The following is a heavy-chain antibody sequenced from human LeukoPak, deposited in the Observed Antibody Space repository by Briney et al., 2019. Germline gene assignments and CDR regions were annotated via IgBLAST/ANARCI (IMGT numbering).Heavy chain of an antibody. CDR1: GGSISSSSYY. J-gene: IGHJ4*02. Sequence: SETLSLTCTVSGGSISSSSYYWSWIRQPAGKGLEWIGRIYTSGSTNYNPSLKSRVTMSVDTSKNQFSLKLSSVTAADTAVYYCARSLQGYDYWGQGTLVTVSS. V-gene: IGHV4-61*02. D-gene: IGHD2-15*01. CDR3: ARSLQGYDY. CDR2: IYTSGST.